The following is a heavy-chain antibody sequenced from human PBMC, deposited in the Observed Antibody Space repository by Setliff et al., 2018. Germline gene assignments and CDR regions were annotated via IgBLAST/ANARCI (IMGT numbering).Heavy chain of an antibody. CDR1: EYTFTAYY. Sequence: ASVKVSCKASEYTFTAYYLHWVRQAPGQGFEWMGWISAYTGKTDYAQNFQGRITMTTDTSTSTAYMELRSLRSDDTAIYYCARAPRLEWILPTFDYWGQGTPVTVSS. J-gene: IGHJ4*02. V-gene: IGHV1-18*04. CDR3: ARAPRLEWILPTFDY. D-gene: IGHD3-3*01. CDR2: ISAYTGKT.